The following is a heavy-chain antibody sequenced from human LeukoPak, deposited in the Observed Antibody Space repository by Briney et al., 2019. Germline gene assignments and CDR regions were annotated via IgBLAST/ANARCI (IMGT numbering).Heavy chain of an antibody. CDR2: ISGSGGST. D-gene: IGHD3-9*01. CDR3: ARVDYDILTGYYNDY. CDR1: GFTFSSYG. J-gene: IGHJ4*02. V-gene: IGHV3-23*01. Sequence: GGTLRLSCAASGFTFSSYGMSWVRQAPGKGLEWVSAISGSGGSTYYADSVKGRFTISRDNSKNTLYLQMNSLRAEDTAVYYCARVDYDILTGYYNDYWGQGTLVTVSS.